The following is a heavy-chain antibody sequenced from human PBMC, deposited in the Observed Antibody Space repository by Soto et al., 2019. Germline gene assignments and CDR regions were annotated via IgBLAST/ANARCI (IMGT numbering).Heavy chain of an antibody. J-gene: IGHJ4*02. CDR2: IFVDSTTI. D-gene: IGHD3-9*01. CDR1: GFTFSSYS. V-gene: IGHV3-48*04. CDR3: ARDRDWAFDF. Sequence: GGSLRLSCVASGFTFSSYSMVWVRQAPGKGLEWVSYIFVDSTTIYYADSVKGRFTVSRDNAQNSLFLLINSLRAEDTAVYYCARDRDWAFDFWGRGTLVTVSS.